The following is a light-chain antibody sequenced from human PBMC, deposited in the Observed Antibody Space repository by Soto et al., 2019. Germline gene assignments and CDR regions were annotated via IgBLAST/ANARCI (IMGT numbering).Light chain of an antibody. V-gene: IGKV1-13*02. J-gene: IGKJ5*01. CDR1: QDIRGA. CDR2: DVS. Sequence: AIQVTQSPSSLSASVGDRVTITCRASQDIRGALAWYQQKPGKAPTLLIYDVSTLQSGSPSRFSGSGSGTEFTLTISSLQPEDVGTFYCQQFNSYPITVGHGTRLEIK. CDR3: QQFNSYPIT.